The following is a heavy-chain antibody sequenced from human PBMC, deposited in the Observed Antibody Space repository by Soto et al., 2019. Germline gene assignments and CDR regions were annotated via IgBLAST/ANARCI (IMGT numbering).Heavy chain of an antibody. Sequence: ASVKVSCLASGYTFTGYYMHWVRQAPGQGLEGMGWINPNSGGTNYAQKFQGRVTMTRDTSISTAYMELSRLRSDDTAVYYCARALELRTYYYYGMDVWGQGTTVTVSS. J-gene: IGHJ6*02. V-gene: IGHV1-2*02. CDR3: ARALELRTYYYYGMDV. CDR2: INPNSGGT. CDR1: GYTFTGYY. D-gene: IGHD1-7*01.